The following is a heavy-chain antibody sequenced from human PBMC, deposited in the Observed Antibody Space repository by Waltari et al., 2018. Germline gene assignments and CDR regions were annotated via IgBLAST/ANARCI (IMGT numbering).Heavy chain of an antibody. J-gene: IGHJ5*02. V-gene: IGHV4-39*01. CDR2: IYYSGST. CDR3: ARQNRGYSYGPRGWFDP. D-gene: IGHD5-18*01. Sequence: QLQLQESGPGLVKPSETLSLTCTVSGGSIRSSSSSWGWIRPPPGKGLEWIGSIYYSGSTYYNPSLKSRVTISVDTSKNQFSLKLSSVTAADTAVYYCARQNRGYSYGPRGWFDPWGQGTLVTVSS. CDR1: GGSIRSSSSS.